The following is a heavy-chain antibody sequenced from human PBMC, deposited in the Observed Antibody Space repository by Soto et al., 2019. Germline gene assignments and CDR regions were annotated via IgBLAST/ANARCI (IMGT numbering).Heavy chain of an antibody. CDR2: ISSSGGAI. CDR3: ARDHGGSTWFVGVYYFFGMDV. J-gene: IGHJ6*02. V-gene: IGHV3-48*02. Sequence: EVQLVESGGDLVQPGGSLSLSCAASGFIFSDYTMTWVRQAPGRGLEFVSHISSSGGAIFYAESGKGRFTVSRDNAKNSLYLQMNSLRDEDTAVYFCARDHGGSTWFVGVYYFFGMDVWGQGTAVTVSS. CDR1: GFIFSDYT. D-gene: IGHD6-13*01.